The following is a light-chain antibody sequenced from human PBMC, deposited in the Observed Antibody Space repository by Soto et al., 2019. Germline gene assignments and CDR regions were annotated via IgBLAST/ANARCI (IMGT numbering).Light chain of an antibody. J-gene: IGKJ3*01. CDR1: HDITNY. V-gene: IGKV1-33*01. CDR2: GAS. Sequence: DIQMTQSPSSLSASVGDRVTITCQASHDITNYLNWYQHKPGKAPKLLIYGASNLEIGVPSRFSGSGSGTDFTFTISSLQPEDIATYYCQYCDYLPHFGPGTTVDFK. CDR3: QYCDYLPH.